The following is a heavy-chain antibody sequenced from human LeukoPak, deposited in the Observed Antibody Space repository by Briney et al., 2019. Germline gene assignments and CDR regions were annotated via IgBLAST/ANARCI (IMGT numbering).Heavy chain of an antibody. CDR2: ITNDGGKK. CDR3: ATDPTLYYYDSSGSYFDY. D-gene: IGHD3-22*01. CDR1: GFTFSSYA. J-gene: IGHJ4*02. V-gene: IGHV3-30-3*01. Sequence: GGSLRLSCAASGFTFSSYAIHWVRQAPGKGLEWVAVITNDGGKKYYADSVKGRFTVSRDNSKNTLYLQMNSLRTEDTAVYYCATDPTLYYYDSSGSYFDYWGQGTLVTVSS.